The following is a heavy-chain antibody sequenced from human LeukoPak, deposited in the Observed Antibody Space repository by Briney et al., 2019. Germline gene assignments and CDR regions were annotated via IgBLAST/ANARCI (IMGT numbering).Heavy chain of an antibody. J-gene: IGHJ2*01. CDR3: ARDGQGVAGPTRKRSYWYFDL. Sequence: PGRSLRLSCAASGFTFSSYGMHWVRQAPGKGLEWVAVIWYDGSNKYYADSVKGRFTISRDNSRNTVYLQMNSLRAEDTAVYYCARDGQGVAGPTRKRSYWYFDLWGRGTLVTVSS. V-gene: IGHV3-33*01. CDR1: GFTFSSYG. CDR2: IWYDGSNK. D-gene: IGHD6-19*01.